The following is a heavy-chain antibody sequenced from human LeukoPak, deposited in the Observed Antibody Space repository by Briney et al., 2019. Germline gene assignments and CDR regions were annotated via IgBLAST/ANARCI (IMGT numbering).Heavy chain of an antibody. V-gene: IGHV1-18*01. CDR2: ISAYNGNT. J-gene: IGHJ5*02. CDR1: GYTFTSYG. Sequence: ASVKVSCKASGYTFTSYGISWVRQAPGQGLEWMGWISAYNGNTNYAQKLQGRVTMTTDTSTSTAYMELRSLRSDDTAVYYCARVGGDGATKADNWFDPWGQGTLVTVSS. CDR3: ARVGGDGATKADNWFDP. D-gene: IGHD1-26*01.